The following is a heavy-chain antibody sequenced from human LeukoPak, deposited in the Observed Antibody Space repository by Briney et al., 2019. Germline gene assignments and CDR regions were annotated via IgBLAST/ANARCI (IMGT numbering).Heavy chain of an antibody. CDR1: GGSISSGGYY. CDR3: ARTGQSVYDFWSGYFDY. CDR2: IYTSGST. Sequence: SETLSLTCTVSGGSISSGGYYWSWIRQPAGKGLEWIGRIYTSGSTNYNPSLKSRVTMSVDTSKNQFSLKLSSVTAADTAVYYCARTGQSVYDFWSGYFDYWGQGTLVTVSS. J-gene: IGHJ4*02. D-gene: IGHD3-3*01. V-gene: IGHV4-61*02.